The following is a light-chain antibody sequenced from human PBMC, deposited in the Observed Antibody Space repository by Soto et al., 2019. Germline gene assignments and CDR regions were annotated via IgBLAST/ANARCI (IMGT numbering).Light chain of an antibody. V-gene: IGLV1-40*01. Sequence: QSVLTQPASVSASPGQSITISCTGVTSDVGDNYYVSWFQSHPGTAPKLLIYGNGNRPSGVPDRFSGSKSGTSASLAITGLQAEDEADYYCQSYDSGLSGSEVFGTGTKLTVL. J-gene: IGLJ1*01. CDR1: TSDVGDNYY. CDR3: QSYDSGLSGSEV. CDR2: GNG.